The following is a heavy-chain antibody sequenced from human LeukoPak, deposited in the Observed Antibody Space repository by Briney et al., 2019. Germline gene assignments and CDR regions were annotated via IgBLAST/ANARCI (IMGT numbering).Heavy chain of an antibody. CDR1: GGSISSYY. J-gene: IGHJ5*02. Sequence: SETLSLTCTVSGGSISSYYWSWIRQPPGKGLEWIGYIYYSGSTNYNPSLKSRVTISVDTSKNQFSLKLSSVTAADTAVYYCARGIAAAGTNWFDPWGQGTLVTVSS. D-gene: IGHD6-13*01. CDR3: ARGIAAAGTNWFDP. CDR2: IYYSGST. V-gene: IGHV4-59*08.